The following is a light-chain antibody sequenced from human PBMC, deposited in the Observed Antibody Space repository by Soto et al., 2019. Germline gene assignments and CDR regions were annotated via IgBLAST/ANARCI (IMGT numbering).Light chain of an antibody. CDR2: EVT. Sequence: QSALTQPASVSGSPGQSITISRTGTSSDVGGYDYVSWYQQYPGKAPKLIIYEVTNRPSGVSNRFSGSKSGNTASLTISGLRAEDEADYYCSSFRSSSTLPYVFGTGTKVTV. V-gene: IGLV2-14*01. CDR1: SSDVGGYDY. J-gene: IGLJ1*01. CDR3: SSFRSSSTLPYV.